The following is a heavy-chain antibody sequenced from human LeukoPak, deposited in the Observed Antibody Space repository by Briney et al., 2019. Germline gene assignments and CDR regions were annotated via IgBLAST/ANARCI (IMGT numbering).Heavy chain of an antibody. D-gene: IGHD3-22*01. CDR1: GGSISSYY. V-gene: IGHV4-59*01. J-gene: IGHJ4*02. CDR2: INYTGST. CDR3: ARVDYDGSGYNFDF. Sequence: PSETLSLTCTVSGGSISSYYWSWIRQPPGKGLEWIGYINYTGSTNYSPSLKSRVTISVDTSKNQFSLKLSSVTAADTALYYCARVDYDGSGYNFDFWGQGTLVTVSS.